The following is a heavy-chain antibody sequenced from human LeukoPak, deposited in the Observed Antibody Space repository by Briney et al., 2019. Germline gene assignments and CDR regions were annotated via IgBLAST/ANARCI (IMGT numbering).Heavy chain of an antibody. D-gene: IGHD3-10*01. CDR3: ARGHQRGDRMLLWFGEFWGDSYFGMDV. CDR1: GYTFTNYD. CDR2: LNPKNGNT. V-gene: IGHV1-8*02. J-gene: IGHJ6*02. Sequence: ASVKVSCKASGYTFTNYDINWVRQATGQGLEWLGWLNPKNGNTGYARKFQGRVIMTRDISISTAYMEVTTLGSEDTAVYYCARGHQRGDRMLLWFGEFWGDSYFGMDVWGQGTTVTVSS.